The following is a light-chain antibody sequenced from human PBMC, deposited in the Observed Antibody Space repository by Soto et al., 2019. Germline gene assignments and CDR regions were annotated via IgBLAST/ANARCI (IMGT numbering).Light chain of an antibody. CDR3: QTWDSNTHTV. J-gene: IGLJ3*02. Sequence: QLVLTQSSSASASLGSSVKLTCTLSSGHCSYIIAWHQQQPGKAPRYLMKLEGSGSYNKGSGVPDRFSGSSSGADRYLTISHLQFEDEADYYCQTWDSNTHTVFGGGTKLTVL. V-gene: IGLV4-60*02. CDR1: SGHCSYI. CDR2: LEGSGSY.